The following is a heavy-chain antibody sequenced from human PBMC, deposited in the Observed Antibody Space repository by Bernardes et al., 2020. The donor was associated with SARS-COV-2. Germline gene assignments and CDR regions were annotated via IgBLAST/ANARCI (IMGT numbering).Heavy chain of an antibody. V-gene: IGHV1-24*01. CDR2: FDPEDDET. Sequence: ASVKVSCKVSGYTLTNISMHWVRQGPGKGLEWMGSFDPEDDETIYAQNFQGRVIITRDISATTVYLELSSLTSEDTAVYYCAPTRGNHFENWGQGTLVTVSS. CDR1: GYTLTNIS. J-gene: IGHJ4*02. D-gene: IGHD3-16*01. CDR3: APTRGNHFEN.